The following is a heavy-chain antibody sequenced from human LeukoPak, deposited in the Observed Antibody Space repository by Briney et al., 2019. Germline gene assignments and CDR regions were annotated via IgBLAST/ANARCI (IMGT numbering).Heavy chain of an antibody. V-gene: IGHV3-21*01. J-gene: IGHJ6*03. CDR3: ARGMATIDGYYYYMDV. D-gene: IGHD5-24*01. Sequence: GGSLRLSCAASGFTFSSYSMNWVRQAPGKGLEWVSSISSSSSYIYYADSVKGRFTISRDNAKNSLYLQMNSLRAEDTAVYYCARGMATIDGYYYYMDVWGKGTTVTVSS. CDR2: ISSSSSYI. CDR1: GFTFSSYS.